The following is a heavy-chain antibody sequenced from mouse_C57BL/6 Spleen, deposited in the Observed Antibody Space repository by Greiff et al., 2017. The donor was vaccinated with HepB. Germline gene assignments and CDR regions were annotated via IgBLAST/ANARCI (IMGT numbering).Heavy chain of an antibody. D-gene: IGHD3-3*01. CDR3: ARWGDPRYFDY. J-gene: IGHJ2*01. V-gene: IGHV1-80*01. CDR1: GYAFSSYW. Sequence: LVESGAELVKPGASVTISCKASGYAFSSYWMNWVKQRPGKGLAWIGQIYPGDGDTNYNGKFKGKATLTADKSSSTAYMQLSSLTSEDSAVYFCARWGDPRYFDYWGQGTTLTVSS. CDR2: IYPGDGDT.